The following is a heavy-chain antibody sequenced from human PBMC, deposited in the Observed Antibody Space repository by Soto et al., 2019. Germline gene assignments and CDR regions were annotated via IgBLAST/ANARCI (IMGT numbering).Heavy chain of an antibody. CDR3: ANLDYDFWSRPKSDYYFFYYTDV. J-gene: IGHJ6*03. V-gene: IGHV4-59*12. CDR1: GGSISSYY. CDR2: IYYSGST. Sequence: PSETLSLTCTDSGGSISSYYWSWSRQPPGKGLEWIGDIYYSGSTNYNPSLKRRATISVDTSKNQFSLQLSSVTAADTAVYYCANLDYDFWSRPKSDYYFFYYTDVWGKGTPVPVSS. D-gene: IGHD3-3*01.